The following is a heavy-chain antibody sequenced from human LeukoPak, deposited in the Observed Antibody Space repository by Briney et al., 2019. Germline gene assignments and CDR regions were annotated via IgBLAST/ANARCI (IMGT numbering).Heavy chain of an antibody. CDR3: VITSRYMSPS. D-gene: IGHD3-3*01. J-gene: IGHJ4*02. CDR1: GFTFTSSA. V-gene: IGHV1-58*02. Sequence: ASVKVSCKASGFTFTSSAMQWVQQARGQRLEWIGWIVVGSGNTNYAQKFQERVTITRDMSTSTAYMELSSLRSEDTAVYYCVITSRYMSPSWGQGTLVTVSS. CDR2: IVVGSGNT.